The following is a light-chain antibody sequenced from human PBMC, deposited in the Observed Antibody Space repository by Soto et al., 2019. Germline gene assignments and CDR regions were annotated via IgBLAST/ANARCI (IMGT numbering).Light chain of an antibody. Sequence: QSVLTQPPSASGTPGQSVTISCSGSSSNIGSNTVNWYQQLPGTAPKLLIYSNNQRPSGVADPFSGSKSGTSASLAISGLQSEDEADHYCAAWDDSLNGPVFGGGTKLTVL. CDR3: AAWDDSLNGPV. CDR2: SNN. J-gene: IGLJ3*02. V-gene: IGLV1-44*01. CDR1: SSNIGSNT.